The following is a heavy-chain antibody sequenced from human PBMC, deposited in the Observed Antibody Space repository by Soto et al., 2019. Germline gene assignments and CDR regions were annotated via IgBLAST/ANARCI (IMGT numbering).Heavy chain of an antibody. J-gene: IGHJ5*02. D-gene: IGHD3-22*01. Sequence: QVQLVQSGAEVKKPGASVKVSCKASGYTFTSYDINWVRQATGQGHEWMGWMNPNSGNNGYAQKFQGRVTMTRNTSISTAYMELSSLRSEDTAVYYCARAPFTYDSSGYYYFLFDPWGQGTLVTVSS. CDR3: ARAPFTYDSSGYYYFLFDP. V-gene: IGHV1-8*01. CDR2: MNPNSGNN. CDR1: GYTFTSYD.